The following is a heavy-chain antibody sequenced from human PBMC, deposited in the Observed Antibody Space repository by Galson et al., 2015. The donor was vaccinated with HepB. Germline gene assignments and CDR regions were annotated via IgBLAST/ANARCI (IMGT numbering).Heavy chain of an antibody. CDR2: ISSSSSYI. CDR1: GFTFSSYS. CDR3: ARETTYYYDSSGSRGEFDY. Sequence: SLRLSCAASGFTFSSYSMNWVRQAPGKGLEWVSSISSSSSYIYYADSVKGRFTISRDNAKNSLYLQMNSLRAEDTAVYYCARETTYYYDSSGSRGEFDYWGQGTLVTVSS. D-gene: IGHD3-22*01. J-gene: IGHJ4*02. V-gene: IGHV3-21*01.